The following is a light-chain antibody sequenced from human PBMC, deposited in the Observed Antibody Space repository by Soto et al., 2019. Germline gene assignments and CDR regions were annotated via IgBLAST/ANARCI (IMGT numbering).Light chain of an antibody. J-gene: IGKJ5*01. CDR2: GTS. Sequence: EVVLTQSPATLSLSPGERATLCCRSSQSVSSTYLAWYQQQPGQAPRLLMSGTSNRATGTPDRFSGSGSGTDFTLTISRLEPEDFAVYYCQQYGSPPITFGQGTRLEI. V-gene: IGKV3-20*01. CDR3: QQYGSPPIT. CDR1: QSVSSTY.